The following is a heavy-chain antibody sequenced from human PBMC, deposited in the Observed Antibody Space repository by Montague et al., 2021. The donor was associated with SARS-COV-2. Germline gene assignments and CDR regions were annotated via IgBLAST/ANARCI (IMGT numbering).Heavy chain of an antibody. CDR3: ARTTTRMLYPENAFDV. J-gene: IGHJ3*01. V-gene: IGHV6-1*01. CDR1: GDSVSSNTAT. CDR2: TYYRSEWYH. D-gene: IGHD2-15*01. Sequence: CAISGDSVSSNTATWNWIRQSPSRGLEWLGRTYYRSEWYHDYAISLKRRITINPDTSKNQFSLQLSSVAPEDTAVFYCARTTTRMLYPENAFDVWGQGTMVTVSS.